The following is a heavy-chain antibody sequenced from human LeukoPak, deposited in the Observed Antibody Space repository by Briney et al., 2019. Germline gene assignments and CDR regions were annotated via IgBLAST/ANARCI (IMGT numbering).Heavy chain of an antibody. V-gene: IGHV3-23*01. J-gene: IGHJ4*02. CDR1: GFTFSNYA. CDR2: ISASGGGT. Sequence: GLSLRLSCAASGFTFSNYAMSWVRQAPGKGLEWGSTISASGGGTDYADSVKGRFTISRDNSKNTLFLQMNSLRAEDTAVHYCAKGDSSSTLYYFDYWGQGTLVTVSS. D-gene: IGHD6-6*01. CDR3: AKGDSSSTLYYFDY.